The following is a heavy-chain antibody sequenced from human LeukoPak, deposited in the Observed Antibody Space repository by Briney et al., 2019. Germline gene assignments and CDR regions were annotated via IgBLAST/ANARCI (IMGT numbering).Heavy chain of an antibody. Sequence: GGSLRLSCAASGFTFRNYWMSWVRQVPGKGLEWVVNINEGGNEKNYVDSVKGRFTASRDNAQNSLYLQMNSLRVEDTAVYYCARHPNSNWDYWGQGTLVTASS. CDR1: GFTFRNYW. CDR2: INEGGNEK. D-gene: IGHD6-13*01. CDR3: ARHPNSNWDY. V-gene: IGHV3-7*03. J-gene: IGHJ4*02.